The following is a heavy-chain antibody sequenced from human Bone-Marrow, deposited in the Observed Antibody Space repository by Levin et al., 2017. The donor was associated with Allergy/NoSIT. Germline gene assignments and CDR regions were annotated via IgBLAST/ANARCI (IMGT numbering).Heavy chain of an antibody. D-gene: IGHD4-23*01. CDR3: VRGAGGKGIDY. V-gene: IGHV3-66*01. J-gene: IGHJ4*02. Sequence: PGGSLRLSCAVSGFSVSGFSMNWVRQAPGKGPEWVSVVYSATTGSSTYYADSVKGRATISRDTSKNTLSLQMHSRGVEDTAIYYCVRGAGGKGIDYWGQGTLVTVAS. CDR1: GFSVSGFS. CDR2: VYSATTGSST.